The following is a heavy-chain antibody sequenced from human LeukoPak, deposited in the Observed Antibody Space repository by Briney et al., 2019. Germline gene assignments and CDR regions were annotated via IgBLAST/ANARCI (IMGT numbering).Heavy chain of an antibody. CDR3: ARVGRTGSGSYYSYFDY. CDR1: XGSISSYY. V-gene: IGHV4-4*07. CDR2: IYTSGST. D-gene: IGHD3-10*01. Sequence: ASEXLSLXXXXXXGSISSYYWSWIRQPAGKGLEWIGRIYTSGSTNYNPSLKSRVTMSVDTSKNQFSLKLSSVTASDTAVYYCARVGRTGSGSYYSYFDYWGQGTLVTVSS. J-gene: IGHJ4*02.